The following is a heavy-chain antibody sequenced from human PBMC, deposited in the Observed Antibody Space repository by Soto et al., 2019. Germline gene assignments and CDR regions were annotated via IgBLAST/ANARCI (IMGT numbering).Heavy chain of an antibody. CDR2: INPSGAKT. CDR3: ARDVWDYGANPDH. CDR1: GFTFTNYW. V-gene: IGHV1-46*01. Sequence: QVQLVQSGAEVKKPGAAVKVACKTSGFTFTNYWMHWVRQAPGQGLEWMGRINPSGAKTSCGQKFQGRVTMTRDTSTSTVYMELISLTSEDTAVYYCARDVWDYGANPDHWGQGTLVTVSS. D-gene: IGHD4-17*01. J-gene: IGHJ5*02.